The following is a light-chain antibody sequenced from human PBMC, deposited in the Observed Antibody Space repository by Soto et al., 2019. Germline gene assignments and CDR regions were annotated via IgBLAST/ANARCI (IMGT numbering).Light chain of an antibody. CDR3: QQRSNWLT. Sequence: EIVLTQSPATLSLSPGERATRSCRASQSVSSYLAWYQQKPGQAPRLLIYEASNRATGIPARFSGSGSGTDFTLTISSREPEDFAVYYCQQRSNWLTFGGGTKVEIK. CDR1: QSVSSY. V-gene: IGKV3-11*01. CDR2: EAS. J-gene: IGKJ4*01.